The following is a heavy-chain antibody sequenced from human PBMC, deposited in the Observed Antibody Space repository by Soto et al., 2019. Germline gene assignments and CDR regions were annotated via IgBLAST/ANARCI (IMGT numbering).Heavy chain of an antibody. J-gene: IGHJ3*02. D-gene: IGHD3-16*01. CDR2: IIPIFGTA. CDR1: GGTFSSYA. CDR3: ARPLRTADAFDI. Sequence: AASVKVSRKASGGTFSSYAISWVRPAPGQGLEWMGGIIPIFGTANYAQKFQGRVTITADESTSTAYMELSSLRSEDTAVYYCARPLRTADAFDIWGQGTMVTVSS. V-gene: IGHV1-69*13.